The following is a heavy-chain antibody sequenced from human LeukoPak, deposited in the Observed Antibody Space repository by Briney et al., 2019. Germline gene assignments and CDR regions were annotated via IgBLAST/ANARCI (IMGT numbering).Heavy chain of an antibody. V-gene: IGHV3-21*01. CDR1: GFTFSSYG. J-gene: IGHJ4*02. CDR2: ISSSSSYI. D-gene: IGHD3-22*01. Sequence: PGGSLRLSCAASGFTFSSYGMNWVRQAPGKGLEWVSSISSSSSYIYYADSVKGRFTVSRDNAKSSLYLQMNSLRAEDTTVYYCARVDYDSSGQIDYWGQGTLVTVSS. CDR3: ARVDYDSSGQIDY.